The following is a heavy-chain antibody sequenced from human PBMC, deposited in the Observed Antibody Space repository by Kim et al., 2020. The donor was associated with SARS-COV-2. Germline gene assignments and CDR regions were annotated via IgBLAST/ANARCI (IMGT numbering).Heavy chain of an antibody. Sequence: GGSLRLSCAASGFTFNSYSMNWVRQAPGKGLEWVSYISSSSSTMYYADSVKGRFTISRDNAKNSLYLQMNSLRAEDTAVYYCARDRLTYYYGSGIDYWGQGTLVTVSS. CDR3: ARDRLTYYYGSGIDY. V-gene: IGHV3-48*04. CDR2: ISSSSSTM. J-gene: IGHJ4*02. D-gene: IGHD3-10*01. CDR1: GFTFNSYS.